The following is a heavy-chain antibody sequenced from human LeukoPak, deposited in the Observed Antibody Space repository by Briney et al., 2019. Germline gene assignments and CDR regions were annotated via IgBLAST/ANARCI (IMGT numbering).Heavy chain of an antibody. Sequence: ASVKVSCKVSGYTPTELSMHWVRQAPGKGLEWMGGFDPEDGETIYAQKFQGRVTMTEDTSTDTAYMELSSLGSEDTAVYYCATGDIRGYSYGGVDYWGQGTLVTVSS. D-gene: IGHD5-18*01. J-gene: IGHJ4*02. CDR3: ATGDIRGYSYGGVDY. V-gene: IGHV1-24*01. CDR2: FDPEDGET. CDR1: GYTPTELS.